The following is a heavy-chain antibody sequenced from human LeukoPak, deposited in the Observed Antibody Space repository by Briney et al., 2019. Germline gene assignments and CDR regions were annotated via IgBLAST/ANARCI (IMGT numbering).Heavy chain of an antibody. CDR2: IGGSGGST. CDR1: GFTCRNYA. J-gene: IGHJ4*02. D-gene: IGHD3-10*01. CDR3: ARDPITMIRGVNNDIDY. Sequence: PGGSLGLSCAASGFTCRNYAMSWVRQAPGKGLEWVSAIGGSGGSTYYVDSVKGRLTISRDNSKNTLYLQMNSLRAEDTAVYYCARDPITMIRGVNNDIDYWGQGTLVTVSS. V-gene: IGHV3-23*01.